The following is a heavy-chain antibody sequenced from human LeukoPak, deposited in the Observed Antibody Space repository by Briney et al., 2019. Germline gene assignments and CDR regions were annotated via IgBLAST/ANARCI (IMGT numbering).Heavy chain of an antibody. J-gene: IGHJ5*02. CDR2: IDKKDKGYATAT. Sequence: GGSLRLSCAASGFTFSGSAIHWVQQSSGKGLEWVGQIDKKDKGYATATAYAASAKGRFTISRDDSINTAYLQMKSLKTEDTALYYCTRDSGTYNWFDPWGQGTLVTVSS. V-gene: IGHV3-73*01. CDR1: GFTFSGSA. CDR3: TRDSGTYNWFDP. D-gene: IGHD1-26*01.